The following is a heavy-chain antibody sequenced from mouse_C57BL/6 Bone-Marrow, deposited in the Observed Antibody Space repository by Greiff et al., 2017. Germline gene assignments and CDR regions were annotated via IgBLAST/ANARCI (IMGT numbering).Heavy chain of an antibody. V-gene: IGHV1-18*01. CDR3: ARGDDYGFDY. CDR2: INPNNGGT. CDR1: GYTFTDYN. J-gene: IGHJ2*01. Sequence: SGPELVKPGASVKMSCKASGYTFTDYNMHWVKQSHGKSLEWIGDINPNNGGTSYNQKFKGKATLTVDKSSSTAYMELRSLTSEDSAVYYCARGDDYGFDYWGQGTTLTVSS. D-gene: IGHD2-4*01.